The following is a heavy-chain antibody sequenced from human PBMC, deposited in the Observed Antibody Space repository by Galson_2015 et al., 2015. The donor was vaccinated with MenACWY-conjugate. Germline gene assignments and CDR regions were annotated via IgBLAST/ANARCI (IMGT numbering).Heavy chain of an antibody. Sequence: QSGAEVKKPGESLTISCKGSGYSFTSYWIGWVRQMPGKGLEWMGIIYPGDSDTRYSPSFQGQVTISADKSISTAYLQWSSLKASDTAMYYCARSVVLRYFDWSSRRYNWFDPWGQGTLVTVSS. V-gene: IGHV5-51*01. CDR2: IYPGDSDT. CDR3: ARSVVLRYFDWSSRRYNWFDP. D-gene: IGHD3-9*01. CDR1: GYSFTSYW. J-gene: IGHJ5*02.